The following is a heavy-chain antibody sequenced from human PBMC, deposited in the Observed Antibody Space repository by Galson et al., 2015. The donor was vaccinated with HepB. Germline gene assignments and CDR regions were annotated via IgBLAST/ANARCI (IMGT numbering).Heavy chain of an antibody. Sequence: SVKVSCKASGYTFTSYYMHWVRQAPGQGLEWMGWINPNSGGTNYAQKFQGRVTMTRDTSISTAYMELRRLRSDDTAVYYCARDAERITMIVVATIDYWGQGTLVTVSS. CDR3: ARDAERITMIVVATIDY. CDR1: GYTFTSYY. V-gene: IGHV1-2*02. CDR2: INPNSGGT. J-gene: IGHJ4*02. D-gene: IGHD3-22*01.